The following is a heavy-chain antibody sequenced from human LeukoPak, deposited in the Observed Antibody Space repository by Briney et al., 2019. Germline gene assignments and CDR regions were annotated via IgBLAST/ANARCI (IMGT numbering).Heavy chain of an antibody. J-gene: IGHJ4*02. V-gene: IGHV4-30-4*01. CDR3: VRDAGYGDYGPDY. CDR1: GGSISSGDYC. D-gene: IGHD4-17*01. CDR2: SYYSGST. Sequence: SQTLSLTCTVSGGSISSGDYCWSWIRQSPGKGLEWIGYSYYSGSTYYNPSLKSRVTISVDTSKNQFSLKLSSVTAADTAVYYCVRDAGYGDYGPDYWGQGTLVTVSS.